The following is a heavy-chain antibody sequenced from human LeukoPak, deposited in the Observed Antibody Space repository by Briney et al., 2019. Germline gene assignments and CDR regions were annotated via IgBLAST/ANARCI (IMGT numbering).Heavy chain of an antibody. CDR3: ARDPLKGFDY. CDR2: FYHSGIT. V-gene: IGHV4-38-2*02. CDR1: GYSISSGYF. Sequence: SETLSLTCTVSGYSISSGYFWGWIRQPPGKGLEWIGSFYHSGITYYNPSLKSRVTISVEMSKNQFSLKLSSVTAADTAVYYCARDPLKGFDYWGQGMLVTVSS. J-gene: IGHJ4*02.